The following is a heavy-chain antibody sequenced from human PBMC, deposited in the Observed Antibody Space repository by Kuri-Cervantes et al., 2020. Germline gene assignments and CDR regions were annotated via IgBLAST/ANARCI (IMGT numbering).Heavy chain of an antibody. J-gene: IGHJ6*03. D-gene: IGHD2-2*01. CDR3: ARAGYCSSTSCYAVYMDV. CDR2: MNPNSGNT. Sequence: ASVKVSCKASGYTFTSYDINWVRQATGQGLEWMGWMNPNSGNTGYAQKFQGRVTMTRDTSISTAYMELSRLRSDDTAVYYCARAGYCSSTSCYAVYMDVWGKGTTVTVSS. CDR1: GYTFTSYD. V-gene: IGHV1-8*01.